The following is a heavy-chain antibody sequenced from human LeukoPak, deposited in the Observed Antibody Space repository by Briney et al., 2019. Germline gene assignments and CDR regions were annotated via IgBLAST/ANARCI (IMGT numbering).Heavy chain of an antibody. J-gene: IGHJ4*02. Sequence: PGGSLRLSCAASGFTLSSYGMHWVRQAPGKGLEGVAFIRYDGSNKYYADSVKGRFTISRDNSKNTLYLQMNSLRAEDTAVYYCAKEFLKAVLHWGQGTLVTVSS. D-gene: IGHD2/OR15-2a*01. V-gene: IGHV3-30*02. CDR1: GFTLSSYG. CDR3: AKEFLKAVLH. CDR2: IRYDGSNK.